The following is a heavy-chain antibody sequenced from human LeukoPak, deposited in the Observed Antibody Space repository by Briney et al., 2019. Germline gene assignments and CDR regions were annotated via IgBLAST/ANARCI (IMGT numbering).Heavy chain of an antibody. V-gene: IGHV3-7*01. J-gene: IGHJ4*02. Sequence: GGSLRLSCAASGFTFSSYWMSWVRQAPGKGLEWVANINQDGSGKHYVDSVKGRFTISRDNAKNSLHLQVNSLRAEDTAVYFCAKASIAGAIGVLDYWGQGTLVTVSS. CDR1: GFTFSSYW. CDR2: INQDGSGK. D-gene: IGHD1-26*01. CDR3: AKASIAGAIGVLDY.